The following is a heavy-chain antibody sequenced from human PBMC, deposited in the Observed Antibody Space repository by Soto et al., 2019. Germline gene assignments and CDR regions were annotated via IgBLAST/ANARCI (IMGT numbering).Heavy chain of an antibody. CDR1: GFTFNNYW. Sequence: GGSLRLSCAASGFTFNNYWMSWVRQAPGKGLEWVSGINRDGGSTGYADSVKGRFTISRDNAKNSLYLQTNSLRAEDTAFYYCARAPGYYGDFFDYWGQGTLVTVSS. CDR3: ARAPGYYGDFFDY. V-gene: IGHV3-20*04. J-gene: IGHJ4*02. CDR2: INRDGGST. D-gene: IGHD4-17*01.